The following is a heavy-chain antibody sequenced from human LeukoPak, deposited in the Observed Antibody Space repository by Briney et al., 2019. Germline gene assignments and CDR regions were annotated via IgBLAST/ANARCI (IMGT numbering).Heavy chain of an antibody. CDR2: IYYSGST. J-gene: IGHJ4*02. CDR1: GGSISSYY. V-gene: IGHV4-59*01. CDR3: ASADSSGYAFFDY. Sequence: SETLSLTCTVSGGSISSYYWSWIRQPPGKGLEWIGYIYYSGSTNYNPSLKSRVTISVDTSKNQFSLKLSSVTAADTAVSYCASADSSGYAFFDYWGQGTLVTVSS. D-gene: IGHD3-22*01.